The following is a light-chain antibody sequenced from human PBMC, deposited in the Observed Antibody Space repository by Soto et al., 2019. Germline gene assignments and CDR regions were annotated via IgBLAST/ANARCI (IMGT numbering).Light chain of an antibody. V-gene: IGKV1-5*01. CDR3: QHHNSYSQT. Sequence: DIQMTQSPPTLSASVGDRVTITCRASQSIRHYLAWYQQMPGKAPKLLIYGASTLQSGVPSSFSGSGSETEFTLTISSLQPDDFETYFCQHHNSYSQTFGQGNKVEIK. J-gene: IGKJ1*01. CDR2: GAS. CDR1: QSIRHY.